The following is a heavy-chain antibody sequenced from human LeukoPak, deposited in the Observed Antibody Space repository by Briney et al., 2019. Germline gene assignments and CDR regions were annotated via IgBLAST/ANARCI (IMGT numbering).Heavy chain of an antibody. V-gene: IGHV3-30*04. D-gene: IGHD6-19*01. CDR3: ARDVGPTAVAGRFDY. CDR2: ISYDGSNK. Sequence: HPGGSLRLSCAASGFTFSSYAMYWVRQAPGKGLEWVAVISYDGSNKYYADSVKGRFTISRDNSKNTLYLQMNSLRAEDTAVYYCARDVGPTAVAGRFDYWGQGTLVTVSS. CDR1: GFTFSSYA. J-gene: IGHJ4*02.